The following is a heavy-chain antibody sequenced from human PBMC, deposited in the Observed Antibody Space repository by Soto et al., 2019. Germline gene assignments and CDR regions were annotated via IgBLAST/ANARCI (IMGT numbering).Heavy chain of an antibody. CDR3: AREDRFDVVGPSGN. CDR2: LYYTGTT. Sequence: QLQLQESGPGLVKPSETLSLTCTVSGGSIRTSDYYWAWIRQAPGKGLEWLGSLYYTGTTFNNPSLNSRVTISIDTSNNKFSLRLTSVTAADTGVYYGAREDRFDVVGPSGNWGQGALVTVSS. CDR1: GGSIRTSDYY. V-gene: IGHV4-39*02. J-gene: IGHJ1*01. D-gene: IGHD1-26*01.